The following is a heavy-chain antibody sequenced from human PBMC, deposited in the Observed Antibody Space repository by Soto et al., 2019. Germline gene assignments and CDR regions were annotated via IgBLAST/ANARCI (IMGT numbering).Heavy chain of an antibody. CDR3: AFYGSGSFFRSFYFDS. CDR2: ITSDNYYI. CDR1: GFTFSSYS. V-gene: IGHV3-21*01. D-gene: IGHD3-10*01. J-gene: IGHJ4*02. Sequence: EVQLVESGGGLVKPGGSLRLSCAASGFTFSSYSMNWVRQAPGKGLEWVSSITSDNYYIYYADSVKGRFTISRDNAKNSLYLQMNSLRAEDTAVYYCAFYGSGSFFRSFYFDSWGQGTLVTVSS.